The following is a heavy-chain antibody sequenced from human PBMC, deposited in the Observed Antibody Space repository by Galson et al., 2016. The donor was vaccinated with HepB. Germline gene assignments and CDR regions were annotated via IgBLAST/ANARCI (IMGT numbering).Heavy chain of an antibody. J-gene: IGHJ6*02. CDR3: ARGRLENFGGNVGPQVLPPDV. CDR1: GGTFSRHA. Sequence: SVKVSCKASGGTFSRHAISWVRQAPGQGLEWMGVIIPIFGTGYYAQKFQGRVTITADESTSTAYMELGSLRSEDTAVYYCARGRLENFGGNVGPQVLPPDVWGQGTTVTVSS. D-gene: IGHD4-23*01. V-gene: IGHV1-69*13. CDR2: IIPIFGTG.